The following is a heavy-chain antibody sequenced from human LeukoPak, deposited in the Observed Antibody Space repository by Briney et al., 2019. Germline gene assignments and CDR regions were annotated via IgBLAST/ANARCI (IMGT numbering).Heavy chain of an antibody. V-gene: IGHV1-8*03. CDR2: MNPNSGNT. J-gene: IGHJ1*01. Sequence: ASVKVSCKASGYTFTSYDINWVRQATGQGLEWMGWMNPNSGNTGYAQKFQGRVTITRNTSISTAYMELSSLRSEDTAVYYCAREDCSSTSCPPEYFQHWGQGTLVTVSS. CDR3: AREDCSSTSCPPEYFQH. CDR1: GYTFTSYD. D-gene: IGHD2-2*01.